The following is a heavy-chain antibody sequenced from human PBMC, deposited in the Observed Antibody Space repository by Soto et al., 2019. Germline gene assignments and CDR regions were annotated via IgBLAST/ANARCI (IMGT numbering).Heavy chain of an antibody. CDR2: ISGSGGST. D-gene: IGHD3-9*01. CDR3: AKSLHFDWFYR. Sequence: GALGLSCAASGFTFSSDAMSWVRQAPGKGLEWVSAISGSGGSTYYADSVRGRFTISRDNSKNTLYLQMNSLRAEDTAVYYCAKSLHFDWFYRWGQGTLVTVSS. J-gene: IGHJ4*02. CDR1: GFTFSSDA. V-gene: IGHV3-23*01.